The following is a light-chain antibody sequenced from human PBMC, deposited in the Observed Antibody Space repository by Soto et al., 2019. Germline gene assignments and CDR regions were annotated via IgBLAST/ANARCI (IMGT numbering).Light chain of an antibody. J-gene: IGLJ2*01. CDR3: SSYTSSSTLV. CDR1: SSDVGGYKY. V-gene: IGLV2-14*01. CDR2: EVS. Sequence: QSALTQPASVSGSPGQSITISCTGTSSDVGGYKYVSWYQHHPGKAPKLMISEVSNRPSGVSNRFSGSKSGNTASLTISGLQAEDEADYYCSSYTSSSTLVFGGGTKLTVL.